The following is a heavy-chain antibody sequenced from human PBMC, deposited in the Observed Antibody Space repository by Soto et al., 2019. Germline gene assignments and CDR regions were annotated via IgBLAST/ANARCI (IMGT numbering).Heavy chain of an antibody. V-gene: IGHV1-69*06. CDR1: GATFNNYV. Sequence: QVQLVQSGAEVKKPGSSVKVSCKASGATFNNYVISWVRQAPGQGLEWMGGISPLFSTSNYAQRFQGRVTITADKSTTTFHMELSRLRSEDTAVYYWARDRYCSGDSCYPLDYWGQGTLVTVSS. J-gene: IGHJ4*02. CDR2: ISPLFSTS. D-gene: IGHD2-15*01. CDR3: ARDRYCSGDSCYPLDY.